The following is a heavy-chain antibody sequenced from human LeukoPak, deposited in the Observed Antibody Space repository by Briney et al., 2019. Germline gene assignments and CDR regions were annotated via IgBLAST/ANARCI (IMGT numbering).Heavy chain of an antibody. CDR1: GGSISSYY. J-gene: IGHJ5*02. D-gene: IGHD2-21*02. CDR2: IYYSGST. Sequence: SETLSLTCTVSGGSISSYYWSWIRQPPAKGLEWIGYIYYSGSTNYNPSLKSRVTISVDTSKNQFSLKLSSVTAADTAVYYCARLVVVVTGEWFDPWGQGTLVTVSS. CDR3: ARLVVVVTGEWFDP. V-gene: IGHV4-59*08.